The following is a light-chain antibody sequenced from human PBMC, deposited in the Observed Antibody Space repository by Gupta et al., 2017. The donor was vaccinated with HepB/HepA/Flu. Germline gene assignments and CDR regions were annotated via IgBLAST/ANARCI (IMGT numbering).Light chain of an antibody. CDR1: QSISNW. J-gene: IGKJ2*01. CDR3: QQDSSYYT. Sequence: DIQMTQSPSTLSASVGDRVTITCRASQSISNWLAWYQQKPGKVPKLLIYKASQRESGVPSRFSGSGSGXEFTLTXSSRQPDDVDTYYCQQDSSYYTFGXGTKLEIK. V-gene: IGKV1-5*03. CDR2: KAS.